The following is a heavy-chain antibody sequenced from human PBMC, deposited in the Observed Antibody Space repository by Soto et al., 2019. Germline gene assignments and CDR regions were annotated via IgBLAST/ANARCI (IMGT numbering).Heavy chain of an antibody. CDR3: ASSPLYDILTGYYNVSGY. CDR2: ISSSSSYI. CDR1: GFTFSSYS. Sequence: GGSLRLSCAASGFTFSSYSMNWVRQAPGKWLEWVSSISSSSSYIYYADSVKGRFTISRDNAKNSLYLQMNSLRAEDTAVYYCASSPLYDILTGYYNVSGYWGQGTLVTVSS. J-gene: IGHJ4*02. D-gene: IGHD3-9*01. V-gene: IGHV3-21*01.